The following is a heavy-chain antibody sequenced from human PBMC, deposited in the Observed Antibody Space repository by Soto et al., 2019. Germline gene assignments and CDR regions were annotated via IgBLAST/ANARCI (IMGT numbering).Heavy chain of an antibody. J-gene: IGHJ4*02. V-gene: IGHV1-69*06. CDR2: IIPIFNST. CDR1: GSRFSNYV. CDR3: AREGRGKKAGYNGLVSLGY. Sequence: SVKVSCKVSGSRFSNYVISWVRQAPGHGLEWLGRIIPIFNSTKYAQSFQGRVTITADKSTSTASLELSSLRSDDTAVYYCAREGRGKKAGYNGLVSLGYWGQGTLVTVSA. D-gene: IGHD2-2*02.